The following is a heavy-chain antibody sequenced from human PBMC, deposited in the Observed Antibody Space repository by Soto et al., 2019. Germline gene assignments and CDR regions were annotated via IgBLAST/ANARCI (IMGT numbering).Heavy chain of an antibody. Sequence: QVQLVESGGAMVQPGQSLRLSCVASGITFDRFAMHWVRQAPGKGLEWVAVVSHTGTNTYYADSVRGRFTISRDNPKNTLFLQMTDLRPEDTAVYFCSSGIPLGIEVSGNLDYWGQGTPVTVSS. D-gene: IGHD1-26*01. CDR2: VSHTGTNT. CDR1: GITFDRFA. CDR3: SSGIPLGIEVSGNLDY. V-gene: IGHV3-30*03. J-gene: IGHJ4*02.